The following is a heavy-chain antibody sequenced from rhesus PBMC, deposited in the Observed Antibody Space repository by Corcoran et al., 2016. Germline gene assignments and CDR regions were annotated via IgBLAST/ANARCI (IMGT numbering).Heavy chain of an antibody. D-gene: IGHD5-24*01. Sequence: QVTLMESGPALVKPTQTLTLTCTFSGFSLSTSGMGVGWIRQPPGNALELLASIYWVVDKYYNTSLRSRLTISKDTSKNQVVLRMTNMDPVDTATYFCSRVPPPYSPYSFDYWGQGVLVTVSS. J-gene: IGHJ4*01. CDR2: IYWVVDK. V-gene: IGHV2S1*01. CDR3: SRVPPPYSPYSFDY. CDR1: GFSLSTSGMG.